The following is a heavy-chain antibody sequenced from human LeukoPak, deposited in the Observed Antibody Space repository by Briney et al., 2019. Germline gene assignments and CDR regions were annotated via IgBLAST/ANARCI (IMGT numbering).Heavy chain of an antibody. CDR3: ARDWGAYGYSWFDP. V-gene: IGHV1-2*02. J-gene: IGHJ5*02. CDR2: INPNSGGT. CDR1: GYTFTAYY. Sequence: ASVKVSCKASGYTFTAYYMHWVRQAPGQGLEWMGWINPNSGGTNYAQRFQGRVIMTRDTSISTAYMELNRLRSDDTAVYYCARDWGAYGYSWFDPWGQGTLVTVSS. D-gene: IGHD5-12*01.